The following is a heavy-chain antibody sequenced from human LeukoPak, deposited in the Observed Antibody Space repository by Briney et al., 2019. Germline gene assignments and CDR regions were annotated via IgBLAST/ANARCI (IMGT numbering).Heavy chain of an antibody. CDR2: ISYDGSNK. CDR3: AKDRSVQYYDFWSGPNWFDP. Sequence: PGGSLRLSCAASGFTFSSYGMHWVRQAPGKGLEWVAVISYDGSNKYYADSVKGRFTISRDNSKNTLYLQMNSLRAEDTAVYYCAKDRSVQYYDFWSGPNWFDPWGQGTLVTVSS. J-gene: IGHJ5*02. D-gene: IGHD3-3*01. V-gene: IGHV3-30*18. CDR1: GFTFSSYG.